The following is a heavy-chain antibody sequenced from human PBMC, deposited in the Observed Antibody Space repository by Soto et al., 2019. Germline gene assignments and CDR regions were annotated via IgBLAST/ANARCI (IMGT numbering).Heavy chain of an antibody. D-gene: IGHD5-18*01. CDR2: INAGNGNT. J-gene: IGHJ6*02. CDR1: GYTFTSAA. Sequence: ASVKVSCKASGYTFTSAAMHWLRQAAGQRPEWMGWINAGNGNTKYSQKFQGRVTITRDISASTVYMEMSSLRSEDTAVYYCARDAPLSIQHTSGMDVWGQGTTVTVSS. V-gene: IGHV1-3*01. CDR3: ARDAPLSIQHTSGMDV.